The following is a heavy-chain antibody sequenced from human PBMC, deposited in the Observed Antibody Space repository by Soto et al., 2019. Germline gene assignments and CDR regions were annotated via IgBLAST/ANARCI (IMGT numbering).Heavy chain of an antibody. Sequence: QITLKESGPTLVKPTQTLTLTCTFSWFSLSTSGVGVGWIRQPPGKALEWLALIYWDDDKRYSPSLKSRHTNTKDTTKNQVVLTMTNMDPVDTATYYWAHRRYYDSSGYRARYGMDVWGQGTTVTVSS. D-gene: IGHD3-22*01. CDR1: WFSLSTSGVG. V-gene: IGHV2-5*02. J-gene: IGHJ6*02. CDR2: IYWDDDK. CDR3: AHRRYYDSSGYRARYGMDV.